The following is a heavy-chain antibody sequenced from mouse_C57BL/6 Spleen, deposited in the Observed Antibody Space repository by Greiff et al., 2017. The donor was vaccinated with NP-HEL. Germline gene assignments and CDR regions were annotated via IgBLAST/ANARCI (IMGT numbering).Heavy chain of an antibody. CDR2: ISYDGSN. V-gene: IGHV3-6*01. J-gene: IGHJ2*01. CDR3: ARVSGMTSYYFDY. D-gene: IGHD3-1*01. Sequence: VQLKESGPGLVKPSQSLSLTCSVTGYSITSGYYWNWIRQFPGNKLEWMGYISYDGSNNYNPSLKNRISITRDTSKNQFFLKLNSVTTEDTATYYCARVSGMTSYYFDYWGQGTTLTVSS. CDR1: GYSITSGYY.